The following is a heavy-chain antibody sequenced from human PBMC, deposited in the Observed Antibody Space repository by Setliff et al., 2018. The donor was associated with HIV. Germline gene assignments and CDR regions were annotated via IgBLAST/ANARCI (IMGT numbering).Heavy chain of an antibody. J-gene: IGHJ4*02. D-gene: IGHD1-26*01. CDR2: IYYSGST. Sequence: SETLSLTCTVSGDSTTSSSSCWGWIRQPPGKGLEWIGNIYYSGSTYYNPSLKSRVTISVDASKNQFSLKLSSVTAADTAVYYCALLYPYSGYLGYWGQGTLVTVS. V-gene: IGHV4-39*01. CDR3: ALLYPYSGYLGY. CDR1: GDSTTSSSSC.